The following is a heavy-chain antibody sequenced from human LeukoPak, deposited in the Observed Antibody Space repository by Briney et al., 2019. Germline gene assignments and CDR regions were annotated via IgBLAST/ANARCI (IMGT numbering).Heavy chain of an antibody. Sequence: PGGSLRLTCAASGFTFSSYTMNWVRQARGKGLEWVSFISSSSSYIYYADSVRGRFTNSRDNAKNSLYLQMNSLRAEDTAVYYCARDRGSGYDYALYDFDYWGQGTLVTVSS. D-gene: IGHD5-12*01. CDR3: ARDRGSGYDYALYDFDY. J-gene: IGHJ4*02. CDR1: GFTFSSYT. CDR2: ISSSSSYI. V-gene: IGHV3-21*01.